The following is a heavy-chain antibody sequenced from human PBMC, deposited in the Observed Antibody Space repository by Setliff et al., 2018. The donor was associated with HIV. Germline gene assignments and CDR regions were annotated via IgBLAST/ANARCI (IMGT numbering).Heavy chain of an antibody. Sequence: SETLSLTCTVSGGSISSTNYYMSWVRQPPGKGLQYIGTVYYNGVTYFNPSLKSRLTISVDTSKTQFSLKLSSLTAADTAVYYCARHWGSGWYMAMDVWGKGTTVTAPQ. J-gene: IGHJ6*04. D-gene: IGHD6-19*01. V-gene: IGHV4-39*01. CDR3: ARHWGSGWYMAMDV. CDR1: GGSISSTNYY. CDR2: VYYNGVT.